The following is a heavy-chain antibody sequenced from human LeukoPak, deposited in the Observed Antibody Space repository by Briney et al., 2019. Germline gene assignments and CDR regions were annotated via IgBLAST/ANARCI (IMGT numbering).Heavy chain of an antibody. CDR1: GGSFSGYY. Sequence: PSETLSLTCAVYGGSFSGYYWSWIRQPPGKGLEGIGEINHSGSTNYNPSLKSRVTISVDTSKNQFSLKLSSVTAADTAVYYCARQWNWNYRYFDYWGQGTLVTVSS. V-gene: IGHV4-34*01. J-gene: IGHJ4*02. D-gene: IGHD1-7*01. CDR3: ARQWNWNYRYFDY. CDR2: INHSGST.